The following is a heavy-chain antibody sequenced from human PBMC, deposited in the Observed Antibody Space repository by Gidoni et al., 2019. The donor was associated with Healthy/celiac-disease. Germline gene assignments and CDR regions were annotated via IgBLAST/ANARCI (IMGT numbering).Heavy chain of an antibody. CDR2: IIPIFGTA. CDR1: GGTFSSYA. D-gene: IGHD6-13*01. Sequence: QVQLVQSGAEVKKPGSSVKVSCKASGGTFSSYAISWVRQAPGQGLEWMGGIIPIFGTANYAQKFQGRVTITADKSTSTAYMELSSLRSEDTAVYYCGRGGSSWYSTQGYYFDYWGQGTLVTVSS. J-gene: IGHJ4*02. CDR3: GRGGSSWYSTQGYYFDY. V-gene: IGHV1-69*06.